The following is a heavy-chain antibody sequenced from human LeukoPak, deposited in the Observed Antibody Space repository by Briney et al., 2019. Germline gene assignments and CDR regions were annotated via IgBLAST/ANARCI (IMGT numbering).Heavy chain of an antibody. CDR2: INHSGST. Sequence: SETLSLTCAVYGGSFSGYYWSWIRQPPGKGLEWIGEINHSGSTNYNPSLKSRVTISVDTSKNQFSLKLSSVTAADTAVYYCARLFPVARGVSDYWGQGTLVTVSS. V-gene: IGHV4-34*01. CDR1: GGSFSGYY. J-gene: IGHJ4*02. CDR3: ARLFPVARGVSDY. D-gene: IGHD3-10*01.